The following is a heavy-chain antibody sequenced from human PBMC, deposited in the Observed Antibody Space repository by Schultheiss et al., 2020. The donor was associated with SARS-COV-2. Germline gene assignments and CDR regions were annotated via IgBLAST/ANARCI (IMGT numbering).Heavy chain of an antibody. CDR1: GFTFSSYS. CDR3: ARVETVATFFDY. V-gene: IGHV3-21*04. J-gene: IGHJ4*02. CDR2: ISSSSSYI. Sequence: GESLKISCAASGFTFSSYSMNWVRQAPGKGLEWVSSISSSSSYIYYADSVKGRFTISRDNSKNTLSLQMNSLRAEDTAVYYCARVETVATFFDYWGQGTPVTVSS. D-gene: IGHD4-23*01.